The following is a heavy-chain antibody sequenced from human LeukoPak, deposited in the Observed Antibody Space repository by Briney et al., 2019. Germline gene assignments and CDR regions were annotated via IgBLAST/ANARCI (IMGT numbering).Heavy chain of an antibody. CDR2: ISGSGGST. CDR3: AKDIAARLDAFDI. J-gene: IGHJ3*02. Sequence: GGSLRLSCAASGFSLSNYWMNWVRQAPGKGLEWVSAISGSGGSTYYADSVKGRFTISRDNSKNTLYLQMNSLRAEDTAVYYCAKDIAARLDAFDIWGQGTMVTVSS. V-gene: IGHV3-23*01. CDR1: GFSLSNYW. D-gene: IGHD6-6*01.